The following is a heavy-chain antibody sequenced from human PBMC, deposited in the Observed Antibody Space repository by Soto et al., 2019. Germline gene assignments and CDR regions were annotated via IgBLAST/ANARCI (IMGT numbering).Heavy chain of an antibody. V-gene: IGHV1-18*01. Sequence: QVQLVQSGAEVKKPGASVKVSCKASGYTFTSYGISWVRQAPGQGLEWMGWIRAYNGNTNYAQKLQGRVTMTTDTSTSAAYTELRSVRYDDTAVYYCARDLPTMDVWGQGTTVTVSS. J-gene: IGHJ6*02. CDR2: IRAYNGNT. CDR3: ARDLPTMDV. CDR1: GYTFTSYG.